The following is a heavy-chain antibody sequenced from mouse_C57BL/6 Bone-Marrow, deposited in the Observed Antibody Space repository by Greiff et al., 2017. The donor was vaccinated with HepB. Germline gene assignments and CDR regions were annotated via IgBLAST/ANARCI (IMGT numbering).Heavy chain of an antibody. CDR3: TRGDYDGPEPWFAY. V-gene: IGHV5-9-1*02. J-gene: IGHJ3*01. D-gene: IGHD2-4*01. CDR2: ISSGGDYI. Sequence: EVQVVESGEGLVKPGGSLKLSCAASGFTFSSYAMSWVRQTPEKRLEWVAYISSGGDYIYYADTVKGRFTISRDNARNTLYLQMSSLKSEDTAMYYCTRGDYDGPEPWFAYWGQGTLVTVSA. CDR1: GFTFSSYA.